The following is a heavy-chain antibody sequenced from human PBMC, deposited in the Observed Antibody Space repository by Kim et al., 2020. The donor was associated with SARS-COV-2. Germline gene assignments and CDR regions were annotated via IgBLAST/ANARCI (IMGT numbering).Heavy chain of an antibody. J-gene: IGHJ3*02. CDR2: ISRSSSYI. D-gene: IGHD2-21*02. Sequence: GGSLRLSCAASGFTFSSYSMNWVRQAPGKGLEWVSSISRSSSYINYADSVKGRFTISRDNAKNSLYLQMNSLRAEDTAVYYCARYPSYCGGDCYSNDAFDIWGHGTMVTVSS. CDR3: ARYPSYCGGDCYSNDAFDI. V-gene: IGHV3-21*01. CDR1: GFTFSSYS.